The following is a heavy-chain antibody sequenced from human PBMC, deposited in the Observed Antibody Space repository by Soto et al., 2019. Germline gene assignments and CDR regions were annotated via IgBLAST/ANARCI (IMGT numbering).Heavy chain of an antibody. J-gene: IGHJ4*02. CDR3: ATYSSPFDY. D-gene: IGHD6-13*01. CDR2: ISATGTTT. Sequence: PGGSLRLSCAASEFSFSSYALNWVRQAPGKGLEWVSAISATGTTTCYADSVKGRFTISRDNSKRTLFLQMDSLSPEDTAVYYCATYSSPFDYWGQGTLVTVSS. V-gene: IGHV3-23*01. CDR1: EFSFSSYA.